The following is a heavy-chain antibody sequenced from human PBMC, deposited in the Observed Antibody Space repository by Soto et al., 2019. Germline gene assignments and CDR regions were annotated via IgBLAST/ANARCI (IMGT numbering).Heavy chain of an antibody. CDR3: ARGVHYYDSSGYYYVTAFDI. J-gene: IGHJ3*02. Sequence: SETLSLTCTVSGGSISSYYWSWIRQPPGKGLEWIGYIYYSGSTNYNPSLKSRVTISVDTSKNQFSLKLSSVTAADTAVYYCARGVHYYDSSGYYYVTAFDIWGQGTMVTVSS. CDR1: GGSISSYY. CDR2: IYYSGST. V-gene: IGHV4-59*01. D-gene: IGHD3-22*01.